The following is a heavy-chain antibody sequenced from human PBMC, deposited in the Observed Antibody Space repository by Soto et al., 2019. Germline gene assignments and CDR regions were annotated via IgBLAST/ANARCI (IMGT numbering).Heavy chain of an antibody. CDR1: GFTFSNAW. CDR3: TTELDRTTVAFDI. J-gene: IGHJ3*02. Sequence: GGSLRLSCAASGFTFSNAWMSWVRQAPGKGLEWVGRIKSKTDGGTTDYAAPVKGRFTISRDDSKNTLYLQMNSLKTEDTAVYYCTTELDRTTVAFDIWGQGTMVTVSS. CDR2: IKSKTDGGTT. D-gene: IGHD4-4*01. V-gene: IGHV3-15*01.